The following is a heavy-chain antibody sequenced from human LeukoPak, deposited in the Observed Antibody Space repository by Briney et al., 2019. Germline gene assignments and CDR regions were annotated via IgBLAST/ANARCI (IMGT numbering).Heavy chain of an antibody. CDR2: ISAYNGNT. CDR1: GYTFTSYG. D-gene: IGHD2-2*01. V-gene: IGHV1-18*01. Sequence: GASAKVSCKASGYTFTSYGISWVRQAPGQGLEWMGWISAYNGNTNYAQKLQGRVTMTTDTSTSTAYMELRSLRSDDTAVYYCARDSQYCSSTSCYGTDDYWGQGTLVTVSS. J-gene: IGHJ4*02. CDR3: ARDSQYCSSTSCYGTDDY.